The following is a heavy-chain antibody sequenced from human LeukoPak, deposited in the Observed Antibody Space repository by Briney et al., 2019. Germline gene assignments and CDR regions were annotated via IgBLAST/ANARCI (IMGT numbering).Heavy chain of an antibody. J-gene: IGHJ4*02. Sequence: PGGSLRLSCAASGFTVSSNYMSWVRQTPGKGLERVSAMYSGGRTYYADAVTGRFTISRDNSKNTLYLQMNSLRAEDTAVYYCARDVEYCSGGSCYAYDDWGQGTLVTVSS. CDR1: GFTVSSNY. CDR2: MYSGGRT. V-gene: IGHV3-53*01. CDR3: ARDVEYCSGGSCYAYDD. D-gene: IGHD2-15*01.